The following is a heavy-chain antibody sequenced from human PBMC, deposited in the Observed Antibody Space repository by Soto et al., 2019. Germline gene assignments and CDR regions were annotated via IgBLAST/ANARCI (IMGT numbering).Heavy chain of an antibody. D-gene: IGHD1-1*01. Sequence: SETLSLTCNVSGFAISRGYYWRCVRQPPGKGLEGIGSIYPSVSSNHNPSLESRLTLSIDTSKNQFTLKLASVTAADTALYYCAREKVGTTFFDNWGQGTQVTVSS. CDR2: IYPSVSS. CDR1: GFAISRGYY. CDR3: AREKVGTTFFDN. J-gene: IGHJ4*02. V-gene: IGHV4-38-2*02.